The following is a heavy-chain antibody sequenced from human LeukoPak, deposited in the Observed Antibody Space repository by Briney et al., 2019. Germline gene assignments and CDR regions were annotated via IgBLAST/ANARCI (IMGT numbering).Heavy chain of an antibody. CDR1: GFSLGSSGMR. CDR3: ARNTDY. CDR2: IDWDDDK. Sequence: ESGPTLLNPTQTLTLTCTFSGFSLGSSGMRVSWIRQPPGKALEWLSRIDWDDDKFYTTSLKTRITISKDTSKNQVVLTMTNMDPVDTATYDCARNTDYWGQGTLVTVSS. V-gene: IGHV2-70*04. D-gene: IGHD5-18*01. J-gene: IGHJ4*02.